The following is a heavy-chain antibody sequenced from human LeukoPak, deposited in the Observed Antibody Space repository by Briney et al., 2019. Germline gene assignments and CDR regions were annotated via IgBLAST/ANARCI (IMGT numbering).Heavy chain of an antibody. CDR2: INPSGGST. CDR1: GYTFTSYY. J-gene: IGHJ4*02. CDR3: ARDLWEGCSGGSCPAAY. Sequence: ASVKVSCKASGYTFTSYYMHWVRQAPGQGLEWMGIINPSGGSTSYAQKFQGRVTMTRDTSTSTVYMELSSLRSEDTAVYYCARDLWEGCSGGSCPAAYWGQGTLVTVSS. D-gene: IGHD2-15*01. V-gene: IGHV1-46*01.